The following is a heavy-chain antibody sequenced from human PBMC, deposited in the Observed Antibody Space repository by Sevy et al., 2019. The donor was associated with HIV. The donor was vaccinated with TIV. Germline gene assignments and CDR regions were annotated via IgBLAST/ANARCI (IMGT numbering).Heavy chain of an antibody. J-gene: IGHJ3*02. D-gene: IGHD3-10*01. CDR3: ASKGGSRLYDAVDT. CDR2: IKQDGSEK. V-gene: IGHV3-7*01. Sequence: GGSLRLSCAASGFSFSWYWMSWVRQTPEKGLEWVANIKQDGSEKNYVDSAKGRLTISRYNAKNSLYLQMNSLRAEDTAVYYCASKGGSRLYDAVDTWGQGTMVTVSS. CDR1: GFSFSWYW.